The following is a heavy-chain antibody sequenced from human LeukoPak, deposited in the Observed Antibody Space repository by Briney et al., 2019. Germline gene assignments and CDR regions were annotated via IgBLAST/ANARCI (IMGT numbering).Heavy chain of an antibody. D-gene: IGHD3-3*01. Sequence: ASVKVSCKASGYTFTGYYMHWVRQAPGQGLEWMGWINPNSGGANYAQKFQGRVTMTRDTSISTAYMELSRLRSDDTAVYYCAREQSGRYYYYYMDVWGKGTTVTVSS. V-gene: IGHV1-2*02. CDR3: AREQSGRYYYYYMDV. CDR2: INPNSGGA. CDR1: GYTFTGYY. J-gene: IGHJ6*03.